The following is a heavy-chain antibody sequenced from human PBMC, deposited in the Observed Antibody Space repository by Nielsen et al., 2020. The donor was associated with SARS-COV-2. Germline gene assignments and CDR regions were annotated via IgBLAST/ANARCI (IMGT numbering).Heavy chain of an antibody. CDR3: ARHAVTGFTMIQY. D-gene: IGHD3-22*01. Sequence: SETLSLTCTVSGGSIRSYYWSWIRQPPGKGLEWIGYIYYSGSTNYNPSLRSRVTISIDTSKNQFALNLSSVTAADTAVYYCARHAVTGFTMIQYWGQGTLVTVSS. CDR2: IYYSGST. CDR1: GGSIRSYY. V-gene: IGHV4-59*08. J-gene: IGHJ4*02.